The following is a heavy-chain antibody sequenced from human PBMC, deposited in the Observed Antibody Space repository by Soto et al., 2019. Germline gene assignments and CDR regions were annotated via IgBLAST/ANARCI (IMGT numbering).Heavy chain of an antibody. Sequence: QVQLQESGPGLVKPSQTLSLTCTVSGGSISSGGYYWSWIRQHPGKGLEWIGYIYYSGSTYYNPSHKSRVTISVVTTKKQSSQKLGSVTAADTAVYYSARWVGATAFDSWGQGTLVTVSS. V-gene: IGHV4-31*03. CDR1: GGSISSGGYY. J-gene: IGHJ4*02. CDR3: ARWVGATAFDS. CDR2: IYYSGST. D-gene: IGHD1-26*01.